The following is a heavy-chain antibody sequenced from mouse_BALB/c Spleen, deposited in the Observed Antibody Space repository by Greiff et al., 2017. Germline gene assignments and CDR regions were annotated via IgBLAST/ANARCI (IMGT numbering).Heavy chain of an antibody. CDR1: GYTFTSYY. Sequence: VQLQQSGPELVKPGASVKMSCKASGYTFTSYYIHWVKQRPGQGLEWIGWIYPGDGSTKYNEKFKGKTTLTADKSSSTAYMLLSSLTSEDSAIYFCARSTMYYAMDYWGQGTSVTVSS. CDR2: IYPGDGST. V-gene: IGHV1S56*01. CDR3: ARSTMYYAMDY. D-gene: IGHD2-1*01. J-gene: IGHJ4*01.